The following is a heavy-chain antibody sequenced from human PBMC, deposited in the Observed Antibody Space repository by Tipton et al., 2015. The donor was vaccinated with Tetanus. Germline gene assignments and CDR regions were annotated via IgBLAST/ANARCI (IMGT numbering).Heavy chain of an antibody. CDR2: IYYSGST. CDR3: ARHHQTYYDCWSGSRDLDNWFDP. CDR1: GGSISSSSYY. J-gene: IGHJ5*02. Sequence: TLSLTCTVSGGSISSSSYYWGWIRQPPGKGLEWIGSIYYSGSTYYNPSLKSRVTISVDTSKNQFSLKLSSVTAADTAVYYCARHHQTYYDCWSGSRDLDNWFDPWGQGTLVTVSS. D-gene: IGHD3-3*01. V-gene: IGHV4-39*01.